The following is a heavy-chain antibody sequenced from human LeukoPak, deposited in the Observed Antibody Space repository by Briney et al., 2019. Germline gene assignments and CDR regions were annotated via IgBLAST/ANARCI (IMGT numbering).Heavy chain of an antibody. J-gene: IGHJ5*01. V-gene: IGHV1-69*05. CDR1: GGTFSSYA. Sequence: SVKVSCKASGGTFSSYAISWVRQAPGQGLEWMGGIIPIFGTANYAQKFQGRVTITRDTFARTVYLELTSLRSEDTAVYYCARPGASSPGNWFASWGQGTLVTVSS. CDR2: IIPIFGTA. CDR3: ARPGASSPGNWFAS. D-gene: IGHD6-13*01.